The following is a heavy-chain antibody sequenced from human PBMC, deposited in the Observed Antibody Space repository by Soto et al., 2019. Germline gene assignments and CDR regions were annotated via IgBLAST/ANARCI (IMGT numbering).Heavy chain of an antibody. CDR3: AMTYVPGIAGFDP. D-gene: IGHD1-1*01. Sequence: GGSSRLSCAASGFTFSNYFMHWVRQVPGEGLVWVSRMSGDGNTTSYADSVKVRFTISRDNAKNTLYLQMNSLRVEDTAFYSCAMTYVPGIAGFDPWGQGTLVTVSS. CDR2: MSGDGNTT. J-gene: IGHJ5*02. CDR1: GFTFSNYF. V-gene: IGHV3-74*01.